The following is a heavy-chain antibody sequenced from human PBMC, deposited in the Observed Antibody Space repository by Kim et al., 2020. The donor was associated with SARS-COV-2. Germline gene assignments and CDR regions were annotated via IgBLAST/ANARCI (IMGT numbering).Heavy chain of an antibody. D-gene: IGHD6-13*01. Sequence: ASVKVSCKASGYTFTGYYMHWVRQAPGQGLEWMGRINPNSGGTNYAQKFQGRVTMTRDTSISTAYMELSRLRSDDTAVYYCARDSSSSSWYDADYWGQGTLVTVSS. J-gene: IGHJ4*02. CDR3: ARDSSSSSWYDADY. CDR2: INPNSGGT. V-gene: IGHV1-2*06. CDR1: GYTFTGYY.